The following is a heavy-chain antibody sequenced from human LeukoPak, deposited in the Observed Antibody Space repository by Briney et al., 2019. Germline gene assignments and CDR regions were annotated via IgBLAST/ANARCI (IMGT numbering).Heavy chain of an antibody. CDR2: IYYSGST. J-gene: IGHJ4*02. Sequence: PSETLSLTCTASGGSISSYYWSWIRQPPGKGLEWIGYIYYSGSTNYNPSLKSRVTISVDTSKNQFSLKLSSVTAADTAVYYCARLQQLVFRYWGQGTLVTVSS. CDR3: ARLQQLVFRY. D-gene: IGHD6-13*01. V-gene: IGHV4-59*01. CDR1: GGSISSYY.